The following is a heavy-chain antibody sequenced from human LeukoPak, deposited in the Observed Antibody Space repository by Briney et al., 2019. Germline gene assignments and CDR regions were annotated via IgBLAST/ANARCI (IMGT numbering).Heavy chain of an antibody. Sequence: GGSLRLSCAASGFTFNSYAMYWVRQAPGKGLEWVAIISYDGGNKYYADSVEGRFIISRDNFKNTLYLQLNSLRAEDTAVYYCARSGYHYGMDVWGQGTTVTVSS. V-gene: IGHV3-30-3*01. J-gene: IGHJ6*02. D-gene: IGHD3-3*01. CDR2: ISYDGGNK. CDR1: GFTFNSYA. CDR3: ARSGYHYGMDV.